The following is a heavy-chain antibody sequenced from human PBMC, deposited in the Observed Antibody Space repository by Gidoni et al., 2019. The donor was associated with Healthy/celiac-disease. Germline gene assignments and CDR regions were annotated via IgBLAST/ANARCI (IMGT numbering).Heavy chain of an antibody. CDR2: IYPGDSDT. Sequence: EVQLVQSGAEVKKPGESLKISCQGSGYRFTSYWIGWVRQMPGKGLEWMGIIYPGDSDTRYSPSFQGQVTISADKSISTAYLQWSSLKASDTAMYYCARHEDIVVVPAAQAPDYWGQGTLVTVSS. CDR1: GYRFTSYW. D-gene: IGHD2-2*01. CDR3: ARHEDIVVVPAAQAPDY. J-gene: IGHJ4*02. V-gene: IGHV5-51*01.